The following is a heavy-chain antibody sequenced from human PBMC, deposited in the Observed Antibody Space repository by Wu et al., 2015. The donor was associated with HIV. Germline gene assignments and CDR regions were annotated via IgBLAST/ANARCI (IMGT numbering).Heavy chain of an antibody. CDR3: AREVHYYGSGSFYYFDY. CDR2: IIPIFGTA. Sequence: QVQLVQSGAEVKKPGSSVKVSCKASGGTFSSYAISWVRQAPGQGLEWMGRIIPIFGTANYAQKFQGRVTITADESTSTAYMELSSLRSEDTAVYYCAREVHYYGSGSFYYFDYWGQGTLVTVSS. V-gene: IGHV1-69*13. CDR1: GGTFSSYA. J-gene: IGHJ4*02. D-gene: IGHD3-10*01.